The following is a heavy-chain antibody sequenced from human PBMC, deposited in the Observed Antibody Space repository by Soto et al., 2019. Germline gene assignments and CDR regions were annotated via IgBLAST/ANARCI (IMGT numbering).Heavy chain of an antibody. Sequence: SETLSLTCNVSGGSISSYYWGWIRQPPGKGLEYIGHVYNSGSTIHSPSLKSRATISVDTSKNQFSLKLTSVTAADTAVYYCAGGSSLCWECFHHWGQGILVTVSS. J-gene: IGHJ1*01. CDR3: AGGSSLCWECFHH. D-gene: IGHD2-2*01. CDR1: GGSISSYY. CDR2: VYNSGST. V-gene: IGHV4-59*01.